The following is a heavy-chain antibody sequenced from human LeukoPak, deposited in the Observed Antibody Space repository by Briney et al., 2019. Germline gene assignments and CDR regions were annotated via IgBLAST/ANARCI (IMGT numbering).Heavy chain of an antibody. D-gene: IGHD2-8*01. CDR3: ARDAGYCTNGVCASGNWFDP. Sequence: SVKVSCKASGGTFSSYAISWVRQAPGQGLEWMGGIIPIFGTANYAQKFQGRVTITVDESTSTAYMELSSLRSEDTAVYYCARDAGYCTNGVCASGNWFDPWGQGTLVTVSS. CDR2: IIPIFGTA. CDR1: GGTFSSYA. J-gene: IGHJ5*02. V-gene: IGHV1-69*13.